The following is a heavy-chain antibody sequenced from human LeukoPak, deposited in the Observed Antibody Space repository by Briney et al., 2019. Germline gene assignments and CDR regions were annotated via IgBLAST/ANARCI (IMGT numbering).Heavy chain of an antibody. CDR2: ISGSGGST. CDR1: GFTFSSYA. D-gene: IGHD3-16*02. J-gene: IGHJ4*02. V-gene: IGHV3-23*01. Sequence: GGSLRLSCAASGFTFSSYAMSWVRQAPGKGLEWVSAISGSGGSTYYADSVKGRFTISRDNSKNTLYLQMHSLRAEDTAVYYCAKRVMITFGGVIAPDFDYWGQGTLVTVSS. CDR3: AKRVMITFGGVIAPDFDY.